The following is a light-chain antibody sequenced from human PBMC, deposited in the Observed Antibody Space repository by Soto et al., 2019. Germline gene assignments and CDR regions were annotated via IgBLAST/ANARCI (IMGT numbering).Light chain of an antibody. CDR2: DVS. J-gene: IGLJ1*01. Sequence: QSALTQPRSVSGSPGQSVTISCTGTSSDVGGYNYVSWYQQHPGKAPKLMIYDVSNRPSGVSSRFSGSKSGNTASLTISGLQAEDEADYYCISYTGSSTSYVFGSGTKVTVL. V-gene: IGLV2-11*01. CDR3: ISYTGSSTSYV. CDR1: SSDVGGYNY.